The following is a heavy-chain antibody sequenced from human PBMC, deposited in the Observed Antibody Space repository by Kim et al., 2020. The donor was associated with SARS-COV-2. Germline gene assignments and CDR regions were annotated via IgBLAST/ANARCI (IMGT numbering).Heavy chain of an antibody. CDR3: ARDRIAAAGTPPIYYYYGMDV. V-gene: IGHV1-18*04. CDR1: GYTFTSYG. CDR2: ISAYNGNT. J-gene: IGHJ6*02. D-gene: IGHD6-13*01. Sequence: ASVKVSCKASGYTFTSYGISWVRQAPGQGLEWMGWISAYNGNTNYAQKLQGRVTMTTDTSTSTAYMELRSLRSDDTAVYYCARDRIAAAGTPPIYYYYGMDVWGQGTTVTVSS.